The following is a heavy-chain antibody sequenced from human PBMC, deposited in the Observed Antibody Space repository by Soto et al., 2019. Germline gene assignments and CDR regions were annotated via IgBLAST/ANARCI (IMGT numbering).Heavy chain of an antibody. J-gene: IGHJ6*02. V-gene: IGHV1-8*01. CDR1: GYTFTSYD. CDR3: ARGLYSSSSWAYYYYGMDV. D-gene: IGHD6-13*01. CDR2: MNPNSGNT. Sequence: QVQLVQSGAEVKKPGASVKVSCKASGYTFTSYDINWVRQATGQGLEWMGWMNPNSGNTGYAQKFQGRVTMTRNTSISTAYMELSSLRSEDTAVYYCARGLYSSSSWAYYYYGMDVWGQGPTVTVSS.